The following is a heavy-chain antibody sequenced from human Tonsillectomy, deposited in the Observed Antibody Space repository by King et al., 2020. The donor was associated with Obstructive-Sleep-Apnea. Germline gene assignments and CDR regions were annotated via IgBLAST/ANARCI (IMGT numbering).Heavy chain of an antibody. CDR2: FSSGGGST. D-gene: IGHD2-15*01. Sequence: VQLVESGGGLVQPGGSLRLSCAASGFTFSSYAMSWVRQAPGKGLEWGSTFSSGGGSTYYADSVKGRFTISRDTSNSTLYLQMSSLRAEDTALYYCARGYCSGGSCFSGRVAFDNWGQGTLVTVSS. CDR1: GFTFSSYA. CDR3: ARGYCSGGSCFSGRVAFDN. V-gene: IGHV3-23*04. J-gene: IGHJ4*02.